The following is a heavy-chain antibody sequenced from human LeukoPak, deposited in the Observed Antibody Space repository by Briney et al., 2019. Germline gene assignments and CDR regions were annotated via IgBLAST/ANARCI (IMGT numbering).Heavy chain of an antibody. CDR2: IFFCGHS. V-gene: IGHV4-59*13. Sequence: PSETLSLTCTVSGAFSSRFYWSWVRQSPGKGLEWIGNIFFCGHSNYNPSLTGRVTISPDTSKSQFSLKMTSVTAADTALYYCARIDPLGYFDQWGQGTLVTVSS. CDR1: GAFSSRFY. J-gene: IGHJ4*02. D-gene: IGHD3-10*01. CDR3: ARIDPLGYFDQ.